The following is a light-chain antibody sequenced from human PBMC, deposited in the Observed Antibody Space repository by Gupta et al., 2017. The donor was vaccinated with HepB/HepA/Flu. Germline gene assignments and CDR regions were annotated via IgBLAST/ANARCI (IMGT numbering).Light chain of an antibody. CDR2: KNN. V-gene: IGLV10-54*04. Sequence: QTVLVPPPSVSAGLSQTATITCTGNNNNVGSEGAVWLQQHEGHPPKLLSYKNNDRPSGISERFSASRSDNTATLTITGLQAEDEADYFCAAWDNSLSAHVFGTGTKVNIL. CDR1: NNNVGSEG. J-gene: IGLJ1*01. CDR3: AAWDNSLSAHV.